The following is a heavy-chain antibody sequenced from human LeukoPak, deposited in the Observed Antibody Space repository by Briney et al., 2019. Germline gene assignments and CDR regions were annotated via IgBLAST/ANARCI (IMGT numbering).Heavy chain of an antibody. V-gene: IGHV3-21*01. Sequence: PGRSLRPSCAASGFTFSSYGMHWVRQAPGKGLEWVSSISSSSDYIHYADSVKARFTISRDNVKNSLYLQMNSLRAEDTAVYYCARDPWGALGYWGLGTLVTVSS. J-gene: IGHJ4*02. CDR2: ISSSSDYI. D-gene: IGHD1-26*01. CDR3: ARDPWGALGY. CDR1: GFTFSSYG.